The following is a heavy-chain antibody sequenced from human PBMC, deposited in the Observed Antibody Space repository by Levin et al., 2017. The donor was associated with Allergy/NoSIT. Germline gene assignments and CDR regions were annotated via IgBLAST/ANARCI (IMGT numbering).Heavy chain of an antibody. Sequence: GGSLRLSCAASGFTFSSYAMSWVRQAPGKGLEWVSAISGSGGSTYYADSVKGRFTISRDNSKNTLYLQMNSLRAEDTAVYYCAFYDSSGYYYGMDVWGQGTTVTVSS. J-gene: IGHJ6*02. V-gene: IGHV3-23*01. CDR1: GFTFSSYA. CDR3: AFYDSSGYYYGMDV. CDR2: ISGSGGST. D-gene: IGHD3-22*01.